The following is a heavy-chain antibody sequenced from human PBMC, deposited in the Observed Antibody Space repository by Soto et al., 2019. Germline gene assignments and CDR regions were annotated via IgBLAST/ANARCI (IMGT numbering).Heavy chain of an antibody. J-gene: IGHJ4*01. D-gene: IGHD3-10*01. CDR2: IYHTGTT. V-gene: IGHV4-59*01. Sequence: QVQLQQPGPGLVKPSGTLSLTCHASGSSMSDYYWSWIRQSPGKGLEWLGYIYHTGTTNYNPPLKSGVTLSLGTSRHQSSLRVRSVTAAGTAVYFCTRVHLEFTYGPEFWGHGTLVIVSS. CDR1: GSSMSDYY. CDR3: TRVHLEFTYGPEF.